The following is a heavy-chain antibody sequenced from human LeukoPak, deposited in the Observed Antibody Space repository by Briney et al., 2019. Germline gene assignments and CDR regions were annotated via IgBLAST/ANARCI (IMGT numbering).Heavy chain of an antibody. D-gene: IGHD6-19*01. CDR2: IYSGGST. Sequence: GGSLRLSCAASEFTVSSNYMSWVRQAPGKGLEWVSVIYSGGSTYYADSVKGRFTISRHNSKNTLYLQMNSLRAEDTAVYYCAREGIAVAGRSRSYWGQGTLVTVSS. V-gene: IGHV3-53*04. J-gene: IGHJ4*01. CDR1: EFTVSSNY. CDR3: AREGIAVAGRSRSY.